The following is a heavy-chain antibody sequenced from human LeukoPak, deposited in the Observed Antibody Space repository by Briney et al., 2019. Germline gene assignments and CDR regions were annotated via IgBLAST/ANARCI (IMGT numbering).Heavy chain of an antibody. CDR2: LYSSGTT. J-gene: IGHJ4*02. V-gene: IGHV3-66*01. D-gene: IGHD3-22*01. CDR3: ARGSGQAPYDSDSSGYDD. CDR1: GFSVDYNY. Sequence: SGGSLRLFCAPSGFSVDYNYMRWVRHARGKGRECVSFLYSSGTTYYAGSVKGRFSITRDDTKNTQYLQMNSLRTENTAVYYCARGSGQAPYDSDSSGYDDWGQGTLVTVSS.